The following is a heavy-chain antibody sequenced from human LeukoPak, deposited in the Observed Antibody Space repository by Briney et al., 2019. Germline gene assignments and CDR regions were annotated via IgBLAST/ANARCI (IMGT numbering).Heavy chain of an antibody. J-gene: IGHJ4*02. D-gene: IGHD3-22*01. CDR3: ARGGDYYDSRGYYGPFDF. CDR1: GGSISSPY. V-gene: IGHV4-59*11. Sequence: PSETLSLTCTVSGGSISSPYWSWIRQPPGKGLEWIAYISYSGTSNYNPSLKSRVTISVDTSKNQFSLKLNSVTAADTAVYYCARGGDYYDSRGYYGPFDFWGQGTMVTVSS. CDR2: ISYSGTS.